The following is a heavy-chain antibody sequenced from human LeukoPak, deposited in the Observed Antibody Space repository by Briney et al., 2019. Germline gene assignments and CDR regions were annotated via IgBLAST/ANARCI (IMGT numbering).Heavy chain of an antibody. Sequence: GGSLRLSCAGSGFTFSSNWMSWVRQAPGKGLEWVSGINWNGGSTGYADSVKGRFTISRDNAKNSLYLQMNSLRAEDTALYYCARDLILFTPHNPWGQGTLVTVSS. CDR3: ARDLILFTPHNP. V-gene: IGHV3-20*04. J-gene: IGHJ5*02. D-gene: IGHD2-15*01. CDR2: INWNGGST. CDR1: GFTFSSNW.